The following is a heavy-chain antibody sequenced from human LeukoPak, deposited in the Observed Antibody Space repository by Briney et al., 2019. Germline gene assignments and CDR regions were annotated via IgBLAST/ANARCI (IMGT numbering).Heavy chain of an antibody. CDR3: ARDRGEGYYFDY. V-gene: IGHV1-3*01. D-gene: IGHD3-10*01. J-gene: IGHJ4*02. Sequence: ASVKVSCKASGYTFINYAINWGRQAPGQRPEWIGWINAGNGNTKYSQKFQGRVTMTTDTSTSTVYMELSSLRSEDTAVYYCARDRGEGYYFDYWGQGTLVTVSS. CDR1: GYTFINYA. CDR2: INAGNGNT.